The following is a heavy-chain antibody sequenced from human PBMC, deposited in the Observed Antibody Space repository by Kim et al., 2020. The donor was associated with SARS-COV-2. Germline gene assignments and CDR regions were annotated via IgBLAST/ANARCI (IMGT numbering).Heavy chain of an antibody. J-gene: IGHJ6*02. V-gene: IGHV1-69*13. D-gene: IGHD4-17*01. CDR1: GGTFTTHA. CDR2: IIAVFGGA. CDR3: ARKKEGAPTYYVMFV. Sequence: SVKVSCKASGGTFTTHAIRWVRQAPGQGLEWMGGIIAVFGGANYAQKFEGRVTITADESTSTAYMELSSLRSEDTAVYYCARKKEGAPTYYVMFVWGQG.